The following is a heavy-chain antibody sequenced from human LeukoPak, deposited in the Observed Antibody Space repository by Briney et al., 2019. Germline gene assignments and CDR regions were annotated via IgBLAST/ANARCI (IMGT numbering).Heavy chain of an antibody. V-gene: IGHV4-39*01. CDR3: ARNSNFAWFDP. J-gene: IGHJ5*02. D-gene: IGHD4-11*01. CDR1: GGSISSSSYY. Sequence: SETLSLTCTVSGGSISSSSYYWGWIRQPPGKGLEWIGSIYYSGSTYYNPSLKSRVTISVDTSKNQFSLKLSSVTAADTAVYYCARNSNFAWFDPWGQGTLVTVSP. CDR2: IYYSGST.